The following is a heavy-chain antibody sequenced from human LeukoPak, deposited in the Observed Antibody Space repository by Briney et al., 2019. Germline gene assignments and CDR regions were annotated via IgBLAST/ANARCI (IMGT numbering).Heavy chain of an antibody. D-gene: IGHD4-23*01. CDR2: ISSSDSTI. CDR1: VFTVGGDE. CDR3: ARFGYGGKVDY. Sequence: PGGSLRLSCAAPVFTVGGDERNWVRQAPVKVLDWASSISSSDSTIYYADSVKGRFTISRDNAKNSLFLQMNSLRAEDTALYYCARFGYGGKVDYWGQGTLVTVSS. V-gene: IGHV3-48*03. J-gene: IGHJ4*02.